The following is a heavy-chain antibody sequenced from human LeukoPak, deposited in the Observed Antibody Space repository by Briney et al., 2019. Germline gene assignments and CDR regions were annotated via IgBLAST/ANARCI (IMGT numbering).Heavy chain of an antibody. J-gene: IGHJ3*02. CDR2: IYYSGST. CDR3: ARGSEMANDAFDI. V-gene: IGHV4-59*08. D-gene: IGHD5-24*01. CDR1: GGSISSYY. Sequence: PSETLSLTCTVSGGSISSYYWSWIRQPPGKGLEWIGYIYYSGSTNYNPSLKSRVTISVDTSKNQFSLKLSSVTAADTAVYYCARGSEMANDAFDIWGQGTMVTVSS.